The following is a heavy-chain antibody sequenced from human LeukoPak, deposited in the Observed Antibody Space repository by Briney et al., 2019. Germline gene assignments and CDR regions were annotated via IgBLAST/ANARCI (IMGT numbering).Heavy chain of an antibody. Sequence: SETLSLTCTVSGGSINSADYYWSWIRQPPGKGLEWIGYIYYTGSANYNPSLKSRVTISVDTSKNQFSLKLSSVTAADTAVYYCAKTLKRWLQFPPSDYWGQGTLVTVSS. J-gene: IGHJ4*02. CDR3: AKTLKRWLQFPPSDY. D-gene: IGHD5-24*01. CDR2: IYYTGSA. CDR1: GGSINSADYY. V-gene: IGHV4-61*08.